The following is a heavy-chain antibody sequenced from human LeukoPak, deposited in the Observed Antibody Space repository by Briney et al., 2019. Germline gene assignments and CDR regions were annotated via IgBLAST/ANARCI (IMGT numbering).Heavy chain of an antibody. CDR1: GGSISSSSYY. V-gene: IGHV4-39*07. Sequence: PSETLSLTCTVSGGSISSSSYYWGWIRQPPGKGLEWIGSIYYSGSTYYNPSLKSRVTISVDTSKNQFSLKLSSVTAADTAVYYCARGTSGYSYGLGTSRLGASIDYWGQGTLVTVSS. J-gene: IGHJ4*02. CDR3: ARGTSGYSYGLGTSRLGASIDY. D-gene: IGHD5-18*01. CDR2: IYYSGST.